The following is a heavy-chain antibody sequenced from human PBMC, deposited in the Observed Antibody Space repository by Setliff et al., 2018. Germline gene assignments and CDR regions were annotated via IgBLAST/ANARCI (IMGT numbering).Heavy chain of an antibody. D-gene: IGHD1-26*01. CDR1: GGSISSGSYY. J-gene: IGHJ4*02. CDR3: ARDNTILGATDY. CDR2: LHTSGST. Sequence: ASETLSLTCAVSGGSISSGSYYWSWIRQPAGKGLEWVGRLHTSGSTNYNPSLKSRVTISVDTSRNQFSLKLSSLTAADTALYFCARDNTILGATDYWSQGALVTVS. V-gene: IGHV4-61*02.